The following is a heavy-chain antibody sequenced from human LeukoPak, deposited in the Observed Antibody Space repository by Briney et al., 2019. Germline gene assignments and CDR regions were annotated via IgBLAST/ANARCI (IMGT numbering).Heavy chain of an antibody. Sequence: PGGSLRLSCAASGFTFNSCGMNWVRQAPGKGLEWVSSISSSSSYIYYADSVKGRFTISRDNAKNSLYLQMNSLRAEDTAVYYCARQGESDYVDYWGQGTLVTVSS. CDR2: ISSSSSYI. CDR1: GFTFNSCG. J-gene: IGHJ4*02. CDR3: ARQGESDYVDY. V-gene: IGHV3-21*01.